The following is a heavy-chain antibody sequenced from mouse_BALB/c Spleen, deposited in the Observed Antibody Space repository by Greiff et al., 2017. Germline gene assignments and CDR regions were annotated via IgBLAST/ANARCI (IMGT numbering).Heavy chain of an antibody. CDR1: GFSFTGYY. CDR3: ARDVGYYRLAY. J-gene: IGHJ3*01. CDR2: INPYNGAT. D-gene: IGHD2-3*01. V-gene: IGHV1-31*01. Sequence: VQLKQSGPELVKPGASVKISCTASGFSFTGYYMHWVKQSHVKSLEWIGRINPYNGATSYNQNFKDKASLTVDKSSSTAYMELHSLTSEDSAVYYCARDVGYYRLAYWGQGTLVTVSA.